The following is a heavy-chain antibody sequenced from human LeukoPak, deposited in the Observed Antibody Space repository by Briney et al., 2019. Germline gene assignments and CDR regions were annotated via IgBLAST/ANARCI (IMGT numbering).Heavy chain of an antibody. CDR2: IYSSGST. Sequence: SETLSLTCIVSGGSISSHYWSWIRQTAGKGLEWIGRIYSSGSTDYNPSLRSRVSMSVDTSKNQFSLKLSSVTAADTAVYYCARDGSYVWGSYRPFDYWGQGTLVTVSS. J-gene: IGHJ4*02. CDR1: GGSISSHY. V-gene: IGHV4-4*07. CDR3: ARDGSYVWGSYRPFDY. D-gene: IGHD3-16*02.